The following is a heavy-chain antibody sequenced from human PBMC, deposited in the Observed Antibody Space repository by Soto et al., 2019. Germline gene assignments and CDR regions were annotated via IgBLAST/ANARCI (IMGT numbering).Heavy chain of an antibody. V-gene: IGHV3-23*01. CDR2: ISGSGDNT. CDR3: AKLPVVLALGFDY. D-gene: IGHD2-15*01. Sequence: EVHLLDSGGGLVQPGGSLRLSCAASGFTFSNYVMSWVRQAPGKGLEWVSSISGSGDNTYYVDSVKGRFTISRDNSKNTLFLQMNSLRAEDTDVYYWAKLPVVLALGFDYWGQGTLVTVSS. CDR1: GFTFSNYV. J-gene: IGHJ4*02.